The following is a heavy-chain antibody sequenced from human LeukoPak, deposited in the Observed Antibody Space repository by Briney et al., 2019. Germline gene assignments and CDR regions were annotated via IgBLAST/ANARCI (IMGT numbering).Heavy chain of an antibody. CDR2: VYYSGSA. Sequence: SETLSLTCTVSGGTVVTSAYSWGWIRQPPGKGLEYIGNVYYSGSAYYNPSLKSRVTISVDTSKNQFSLKLSSVTAADTAVYYCARQVGYATGGYGMDVWGQGTTVTVSS. D-gene: IGHD2-8*02. V-gene: IGHV4-39*01. CDR1: GGTVVTSAYS. J-gene: IGHJ6*02. CDR3: ARQVGYATGGYGMDV.